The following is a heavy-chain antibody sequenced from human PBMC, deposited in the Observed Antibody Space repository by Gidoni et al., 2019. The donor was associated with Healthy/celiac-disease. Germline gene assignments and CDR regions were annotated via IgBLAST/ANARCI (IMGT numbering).Heavy chain of an antibody. D-gene: IGHD6-6*01. CDR1: GGSFSCYY. CDR2: INHSGST. J-gene: IGHJ4*02. Sequence: QVQLQQWGAGLLKPSETLSLTCAVYGGSFSCYYWSWIRQPPGKGLEWIGEINHSGSTNYNPSLKSRVTISVDTSKNQFSLKLSSVTAADTAVYYCARLRTSSSFGFPPWVRWSDYWGQGTLVTVSS. CDR3: ARLRTSSSFGFPPWVRWSDY. V-gene: IGHV4-34*01.